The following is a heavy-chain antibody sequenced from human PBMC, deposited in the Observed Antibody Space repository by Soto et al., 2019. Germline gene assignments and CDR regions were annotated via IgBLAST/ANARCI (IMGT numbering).Heavy chain of an antibody. Sequence: SETLSLTCTVSGGPISSYYWSWIRQPPGKGLEWIGYIYYSGSTNYNPSLKSRVTISVDTSKNQFSLKLSSVTAADTAVYYCARGYCSGGSCPIPMYYYGMDVWGQGTTVTVSS. D-gene: IGHD2-15*01. CDR3: ARGYCSGGSCPIPMYYYGMDV. CDR2: IYYSGST. V-gene: IGHV4-59*01. J-gene: IGHJ6*02. CDR1: GGPISSYY.